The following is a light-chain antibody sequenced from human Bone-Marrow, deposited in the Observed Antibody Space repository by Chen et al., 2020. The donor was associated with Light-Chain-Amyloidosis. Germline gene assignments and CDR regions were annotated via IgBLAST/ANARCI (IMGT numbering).Light chain of an antibody. V-gene: IGKV3-15*01. CDR1: RSLENR. J-gene: IGKJ3*01. Sequence: DILLAQSPATLSVSPGERATLSCRASRSLENRLAWYQVKAGQAPRLLIYDTSLRATGVPARFSGSGSETEFSLIISSLQSEDSAIYYCQQYNAWPPFYTFGPGTKV. CDR2: DTS. CDR3: QQYNAWPPFYT.